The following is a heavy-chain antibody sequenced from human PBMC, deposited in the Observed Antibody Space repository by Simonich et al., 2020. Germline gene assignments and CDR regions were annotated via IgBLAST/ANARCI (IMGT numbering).Heavy chain of an antibody. CDR2: IWYDGSNK. Sequence: GGGVVQPGRSLRLSCAASGFTFSSYGMHWVRQAPGKGLEWVAVIWYDGSNKYYADSVKGRFTISRDNSKNTLYLQMNSLRAEDTAMYYCAKEKGAAASDYFDYWGQGTLVTVSS. J-gene: IGHJ4*02. CDR1: GFTFSSYG. CDR3: AKEKGAAASDYFDY. D-gene: IGHD6-13*01. V-gene: IGHV3-30*18.